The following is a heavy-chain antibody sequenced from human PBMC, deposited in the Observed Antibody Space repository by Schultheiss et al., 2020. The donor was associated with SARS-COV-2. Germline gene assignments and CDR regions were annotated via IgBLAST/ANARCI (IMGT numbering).Heavy chain of an antibody. CDR2: ISYEGDNK. J-gene: IGHJ6*02. V-gene: IGHV3-33*01. CDR1: GFTLSYYG. CDR3: ARGGDPRYYYYDMDV. Sequence: GGSLRLSCAASGFTLSYYGMHWVRQAPGKGPEWVALISYEGDNKYYADSVKGRFTVSRDNSKNTLYLQMNSLRAEDTAVYYCARGGDPRYYYYDMDVWGQGTTVTVSS. D-gene: IGHD2-21*02.